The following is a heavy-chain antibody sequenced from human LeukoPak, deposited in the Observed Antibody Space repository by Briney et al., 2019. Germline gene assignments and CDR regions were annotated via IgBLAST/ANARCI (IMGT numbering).Heavy chain of an antibody. D-gene: IGHD7-27*01. CDR1: LFALTRYY. V-gene: IGHV1-46*04. CDR2: INTSAGNT. Sequence: GASVTVSCKASLFALTRYYLHWVRLAPGQGLEWMGIINTSAGNTNYAQKLQGRLTLTTDTSTRTVYMDRSSLRSEDTCIYCCVRDLNWGSSDAFDMWGQGTMVTVSS. J-gene: IGHJ3*02. CDR3: VRDLNWGSSDAFDM.